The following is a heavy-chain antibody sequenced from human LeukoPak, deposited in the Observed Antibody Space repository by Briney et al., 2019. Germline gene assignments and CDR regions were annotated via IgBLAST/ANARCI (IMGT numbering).Heavy chain of an antibody. J-gene: IGHJ6*03. CDR3: AGGQQQLADYYYDYSMDV. CDR2: INHGVNT. D-gene: IGHD6-13*01. Sequence: SSETLSLTCAGYGGSFSGYFWSWIRQPPGKGLEWIGEINHGVNTNYNPSLKSRVTISVDTSKNQFALRLSSVTAADTAVYYCAGGQQQLADYYYDYSMDVWGKGTTVTVSS. CDR1: GGSFSGYF. V-gene: IGHV4-34*01.